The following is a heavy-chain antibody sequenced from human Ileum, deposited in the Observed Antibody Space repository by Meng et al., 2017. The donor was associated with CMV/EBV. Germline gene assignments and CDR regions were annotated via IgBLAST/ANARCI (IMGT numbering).Heavy chain of an antibody. D-gene: IGHD6-6*01. CDR1: GGSISYYF. Sequence: QVQLQESGPGLVKPSETLSLTCIVPGGSISYYFWSWIRQPPGKGLEWIGYVSYKGNTKYNPSLKSRVTISLDTSKNQFSLTLTSVTAADAALYYCARGAKYTSPWVQYDYWGQGALVTVSS. CDR2: VSYKGNT. J-gene: IGHJ4*02. CDR3: ARGAKYTSPWVQYDY. V-gene: IGHV4-59*01.